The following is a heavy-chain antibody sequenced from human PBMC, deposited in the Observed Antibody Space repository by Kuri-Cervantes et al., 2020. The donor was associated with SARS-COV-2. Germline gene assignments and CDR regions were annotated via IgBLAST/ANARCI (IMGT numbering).Heavy chain of an antibody. D-gene: IGHD3-3*01. J-gene: IGHJ4*02. V-gene: IGHV2-26*01. CDR3: ARITADFWSDYYFDY. CDR1: GFSLSNARMG. Sequence: SGPTLVQPTETPTLTCTVSGFSLSNARMGVSWIRQPPGKALEWLAHIFSNDEKSYSTSLKSRLTISKDTSKSQVVLTMTNMDPVDTATYYCARITADFWSDYYFDYWGQGTLVTVSS. CDR2: IFSNDEK.